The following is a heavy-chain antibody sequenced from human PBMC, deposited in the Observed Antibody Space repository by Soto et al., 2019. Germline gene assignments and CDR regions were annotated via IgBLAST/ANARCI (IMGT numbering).Heavy chain of an antibody. Sequence: PSVKVSCKASGYTFTDYYVHWVRQAPGQGLEWMGWINPKSGGTKFAQKFQGRVTMIRDTSINTVYMEMSSLIFDDTAVYYCARAGVAAPRSGEYAMDVWGQGTTVTVSS. V-gene: IGHV1-2*02. J-gene: IGHJ6*02. CDR3: ARAGVAAPRSGEYAMDV. CDR2: INPKSGGT. CDR1: GYTFTDYY. D-gene: IGHD1-26*01.